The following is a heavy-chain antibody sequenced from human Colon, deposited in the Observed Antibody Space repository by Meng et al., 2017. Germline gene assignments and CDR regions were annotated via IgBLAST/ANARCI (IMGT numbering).Heavy chain of an antibody. J-gene: IGHJ4*02. CDR2: IYTGDRT. Sequence: LVGGGRGSVGPGGSVGVFLAASGCTVRCYYMRWVRQAPGKGLEWVYFIYTGDRTSYADSVKGRVTNSRDDSKNRLSLQMNSLRAEDTAVYYCVRVLSLVLDYWGQGTLVTVSS. CDR1: GCTVRCYY. V-gene: IGHV3-66*02. CDR3: VRVLSLVLDY. D-gene: IGHD2-2*01.